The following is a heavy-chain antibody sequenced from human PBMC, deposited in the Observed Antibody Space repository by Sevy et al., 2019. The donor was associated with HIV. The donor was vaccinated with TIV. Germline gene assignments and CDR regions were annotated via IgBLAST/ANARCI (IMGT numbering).Heavy chain of an antibody. CDR3: AKPILGGNGDYYYYYGMDV. CDR2: ISWNSGSI. Sequence: GGSLRLSCAASGFTFDDYAMHWVRQAPGKGLEWVSGISWNSGSIGYADSVKGRFTISRDNAKNSLYLQMNSLRAEDTALYYCAKPILGGNGDYYYYYGMDVWGQGTTVTVSS. CDR1: GFTFDDYA. J-gene: IGHJ6*02. D-gene: IGHD2-15*01. V-gene: IGHV3-9*01.